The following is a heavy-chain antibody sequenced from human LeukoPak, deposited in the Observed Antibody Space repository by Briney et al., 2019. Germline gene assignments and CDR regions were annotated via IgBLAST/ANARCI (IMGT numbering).Heavy chain of an antibody. D-gene: IGHD5-24*01. Sequence: SETLSLTCTVSGGSISSHYWSWFRQPPGKGLEWIGYIYYSGSTNYNPSLKSRVTISVDTSKNQFSLKLSSVTAADTAVYYCARVRDGYNSAFDIWGQGTMVTVSS. CDR3: ARVRDGYNSAFDI. CDR1: GGSISSHY. V-gene: IGHV4-59*11. J-gene: IGHJ3*02. CDR2: IYYSGST.